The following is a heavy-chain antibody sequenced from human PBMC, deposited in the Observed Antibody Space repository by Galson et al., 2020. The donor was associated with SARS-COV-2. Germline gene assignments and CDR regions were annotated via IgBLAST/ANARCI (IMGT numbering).Heavy chain of an antibody. CDR3: ARNLGRLDYAYYDYGMDV. Sequence: ETSETLSLTCTVSGGSISSGDYYWSWIRQSPGKGLEWIGYIYYSGTTYYNPSLKSRVAISLDTSKNQFSLKLSSVTAADTAVYYCARNLGRLDYAYYDYGMDVWGQGTTVTVSS. CDR2: IYYSGTT. CDR1: GGSISSGDYY. D-gene: IGHD3-16*01. V-gene: IGHV4-30-4*01. J-gene: IGHJ6*02.